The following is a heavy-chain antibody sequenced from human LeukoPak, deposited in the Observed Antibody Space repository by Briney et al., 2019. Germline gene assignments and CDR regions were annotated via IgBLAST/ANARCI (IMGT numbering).Heavy chain of an antibody. Sequence: ASVNVSCTASGSTFTGYYMHWVRHGPAQGLEWMGWVNPNSGGTNNAQKFQGRVTMTRDTSISTAYMELSRLRSDDTAVYYCAREARGSLYWGQGTLVTVSS. J-gene: IGHJ4*02. V-gene: IGHV1-2*02. D-gene: IGHD1-26*01. CDR1: GSTFTGYY. CDR3: AREARGSLY. CDR2: VNPNSGGT.